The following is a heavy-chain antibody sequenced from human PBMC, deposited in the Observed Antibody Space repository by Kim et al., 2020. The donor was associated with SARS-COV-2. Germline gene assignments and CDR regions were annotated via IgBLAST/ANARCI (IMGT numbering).Heavy chain of an antibody. CDR3: ARVTGLGSSENDYYYYYGMDV. Sequence: GGSLRLSCAASGFTFSSYWMSWVRQAPGKGLEWVANIKQDGSEKYYVDSVKGRFTISRDNAKNSLYLQMNSLRAEDTAVYYCARVTGLGSSENDYYYYYGMDVWGQGTTVTVSS. V-gene: IGHV3-7*01. CDR2: IKQDGSEK. D-gene: IGHD6-6*01. J-gene: IGHJ6*02. CDR1: GFTFSSYW.